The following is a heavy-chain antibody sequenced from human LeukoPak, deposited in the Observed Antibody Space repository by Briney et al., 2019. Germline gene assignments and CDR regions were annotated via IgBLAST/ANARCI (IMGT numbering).Heavy chain of an antibody. CDR1: GFTFSSFA. J-gene: IGHJ5*02. CDR2: IWYNGSNK. V-gene: IGHV3-33*01. Sequence: GRSLRPSCAASGFTFSSFAMHWVRQAPGKGLEWVADIWYNGSNKYYAESVKGRFTISRDNSRNTLYLQMNSLRAEDTAVYYCSRGGYGDYNNWFDPWGQGTLVIVSS. D-gene: IGHD4-17*01. CDR3: SRGGYGDYNNWFDP.